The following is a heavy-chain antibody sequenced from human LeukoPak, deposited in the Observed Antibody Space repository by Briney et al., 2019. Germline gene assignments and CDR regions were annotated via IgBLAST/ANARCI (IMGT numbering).Heavy chain of an antibody. CDR1: GFIFSNYA. D-gene: IGHD3-10*01. CDR3: ARDSTYWYDSGSSGPHYFDY. Sequence: QPGRSPRLSCAASGFIFSNYAMHWVRQTPGKGLEWVALISSDGSKTYHADSVKGRSSISRDNSKNTLYLQLNSLRAEDTSVYYCARDSTYWYDSGSSGPHYFDYWGQGTLVTVSS. J-gene: IGHJ4*02. CDR2: ISSDGSKT. V-gene: IGHV3-30*01.